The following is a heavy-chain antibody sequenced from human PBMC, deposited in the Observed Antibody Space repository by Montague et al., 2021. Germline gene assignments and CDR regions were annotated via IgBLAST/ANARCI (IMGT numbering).Heavy chain of an antibody. J-gene: IGHJ4*02. CDR2: IKQDGSEK. V-gene: IGHV3-7*01. Sequence: SLRLSCAASGFTFSNYWMSWVRQAPGKGLEWVASIKQDGSEKHYVDSVKGRFTISRDNAKNSLYLQMNSLRAEDTAVYFCAGDQGKGYCGGDCYVCRDYGGQGTLVTVSS. D-gene: IGHD2-21*01. CDR3: AGDQGKGYCGGDCYVCRDY. CDR1: GFTFSNYW.